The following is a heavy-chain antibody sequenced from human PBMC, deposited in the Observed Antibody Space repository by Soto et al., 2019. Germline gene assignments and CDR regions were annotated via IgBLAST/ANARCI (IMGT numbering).Heavy chain of an antibody. J-gene: IGHJ4*02. D-gene: IGHD6-13*01. CDR3: ASPPKGSWAIFDY. Sequence: QVQLVQSGAEVKKPGASVKVSCKASGYTFTSYYMHWVRQAPGQGLEWMGIINPSGGSTSYAQKFQGRATMPRDPSTSTVYMELSSLRSEDTAVYCCASPPKGSWAIFDYWGQGTLVTVSS. CDR2: INPSGGST. CDR1: GYTFTSYY. V-gene: IGHV1-46*03.